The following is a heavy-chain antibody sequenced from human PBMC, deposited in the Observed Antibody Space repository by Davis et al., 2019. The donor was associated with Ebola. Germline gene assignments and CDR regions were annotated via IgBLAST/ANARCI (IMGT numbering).Heavy chain of an antibody. J-gene: IGHJ2*01. D-gene: IGHD3-16*01. CDR1: GYSFTSYW. CDR3: ARHIWGVGRFDL. V-gene: IGHV5-10-1*01. CDR2: IDPSDSYT. Sequence: GESLKISCKGSGYSFTSYWISWVRQMPGKGLEWMGRIDPSDSYTDYSPSFQGHVTISADKSISTAYLQWSSLKASDTAMYYCARHIWGVGRFDLWGRGTLVTVSS.